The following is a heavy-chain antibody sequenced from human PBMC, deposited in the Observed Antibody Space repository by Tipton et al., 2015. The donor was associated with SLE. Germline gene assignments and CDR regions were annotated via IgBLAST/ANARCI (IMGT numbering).Heavy chain of an antibody. V-gene: IGHV4-61*02. Sequence: LRLSCAVSGGSINRGAYYWSWVRQSAGKGLEWIGRVYTSGTTDYNPSLPSPVARSLATSKNQFSLELSSVTAADTAVYYCAGTNYDVLTSYHRVDTFDIWGQGTMVTVSS. CDR1: GGSINRGAYY. J-gene: IGHJ3*02. D-gene: IGHD3-9*01. CDR2: VYTSGTT. CDR3: AGTNYDVLTSYHRVDTFDI.